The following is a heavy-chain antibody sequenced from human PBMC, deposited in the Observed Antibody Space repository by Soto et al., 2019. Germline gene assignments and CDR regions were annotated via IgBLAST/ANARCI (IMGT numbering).Heavy chain of an antibody. D-gene: IGHD6-19*01. CDR2: INPNSGGT. CDR3: ARDLAVAPFRFYGMDV. V-gene: IGHV1-2*04. J-gene: IGHJ6*02. Sequence: SVQISSRAACDTFTGYYMHWVRQPAGQGLEWMGWINPNSGGTNYAQKFQCWVTMTRDTSISTAYMELRRLRSDDPAVYYCARDLAVAPFRFYGMDVWGQGTTVTVSS. CDR1: CDTFTGYY.